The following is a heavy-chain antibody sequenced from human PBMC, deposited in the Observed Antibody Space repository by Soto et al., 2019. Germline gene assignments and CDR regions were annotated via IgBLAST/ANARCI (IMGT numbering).Heavy chain of an antibody. D-gene: IGHD6-6*01. CDR2: IIPIFGTA. CDR1: GGTFSSYA. V-gene: IGHV1-69*13. J-gene: IGHJ6*02. Sequence: SVKVSCKASGGTFSSYAISWVRQAPGRGLEWMGGIIPIFGTANYAQKFQGRVTITADESTSTAYMELSSLRSEDTAVYYCARDGNSSSSYYYYYGMDVWGQGTTVTVS. CDR3: ARDGNSSSSYYYYYGMDV.